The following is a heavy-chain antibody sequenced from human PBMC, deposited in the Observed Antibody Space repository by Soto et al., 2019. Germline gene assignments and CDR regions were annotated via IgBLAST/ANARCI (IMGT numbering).Heavy chain of an antibody. Sequence: EVQLVESGGGLVQPGGSLRLSCAASGFTFSSYSMNWVRQAPGKGLEWVSYISTTSSAIYYADSVKGRFTISRDNAKNSLFLQMNSLRYEDTAVYFCARDGGGNYYEVDYWGQGTLVTVSS. V-gene: IGHV3-48*02. J-gene: IGHJ4*02. D-gene: IGHD1-26*01. CDR1: GFTFSSYS. CDR2: ISTTSSAI. CDR3: ARDGGGNYYEVDY.